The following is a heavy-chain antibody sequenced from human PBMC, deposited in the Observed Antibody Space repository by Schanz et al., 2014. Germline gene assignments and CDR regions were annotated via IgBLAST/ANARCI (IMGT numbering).Heavy chain of an antibody. V-gene: IGHV3-74*02. Sequence: VQLVESGGGVVQPGGSLRLSCAASGFTFSSHCMHWVRQDPGKGLVWDARINSVGSNTDYADSVTGRFTISRDNAKNTLYLQMNTLRAEDTAVYYCARKMKLGVYGGKGHDSLDIWGQGTMVTVSS. J-gene: IGHJ3*02. D-gene: IGHD4-17*01. CDR3: ARKMKLGVYGGKGHDSLDI. CDR2: INSVGSNT. CDR1: GFTFSSHC.